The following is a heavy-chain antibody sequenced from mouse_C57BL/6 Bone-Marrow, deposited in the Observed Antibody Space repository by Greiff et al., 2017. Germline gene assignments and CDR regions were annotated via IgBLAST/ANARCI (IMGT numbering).Heavy chain of an antibody. CDR1: GYTFTSYW. Sequence: VQLQQPGAELVMPGASVKMSCKASGYTFTSYWMHWVKQRPGQGLEWIGEFDPSDSYTNYNQKFKGKSTLTVDKSSSTAYLQLSSLSSEDSAFXYCARLGLDGSTISFPYWYFDVWGTGTTVTVAS. J-gene: IGHJ1*03. CDR3: ARLGLDGSTISFPYWYFDV. CDR2: FDPSDSYT. D-gene: IGHD1-1*01. V-gene: IGHV1-69*01.